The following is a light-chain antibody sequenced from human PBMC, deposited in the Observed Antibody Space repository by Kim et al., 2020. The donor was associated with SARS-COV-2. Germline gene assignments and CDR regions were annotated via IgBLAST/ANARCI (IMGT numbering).Light chain of an antibody. V-gene: IGLV2-11*01. J-gene: IGLJ2*01. Sequence: GPSITISSTGTSSDVGGYHYVSWYQQHPGKAPKLMIYDVSKRPSGVPYRFSGSKSGNTASLTVSGLQAEDEADYYCCSYAGSYTVVFGGGTQLTVL. CDR2: DVS. CDR3: CSYAGSYTVV. CDR1: SSDVGGYHY.